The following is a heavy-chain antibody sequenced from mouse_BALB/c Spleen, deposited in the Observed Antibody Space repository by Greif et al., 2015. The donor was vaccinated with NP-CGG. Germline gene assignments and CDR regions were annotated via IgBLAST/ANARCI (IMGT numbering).Heavy chain of an antibody. D-gene: IGHD2-4*01. V-gene: IGHV6-6*01. CDR3: FYYDYDWYFDV. CDR1: GFTFSDAW. J-gene: IGHJ1*01. CDR2: IRSKANNHAT. Sequence: EVKLVESGGGLVQPGGSMKLSCAASGFTFSDAWMDWVRQSPEKGLEWVAEIRSKANNHATYYAESVKGRVTISRDDSKSSVYLQMNILRAEATGIYYVFYYDYDWYFDVWGAGTTVADSS.